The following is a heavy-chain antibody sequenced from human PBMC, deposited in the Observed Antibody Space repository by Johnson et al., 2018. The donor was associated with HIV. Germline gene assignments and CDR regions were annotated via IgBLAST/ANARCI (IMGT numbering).Heavy chain of an antibody. CDR2: ISGSGGST. J-gene: IGHJ3*02. Sequence: VQLVESGGGLVQPGGSLRLSCAASGFTFSSYAMSWVRQAPGKGLEWVSAISGSGGSTYYADSGKGRFTISRDNSKNTLYLQMNSLRAEDTAVYYCAKVGATVITPRGEAFDIWGQGTMVTVSS. V-gene: IGHV3-23*04. CDR1: GFTFSSYA. D-gene: IGHD4-23*01. CDR3: AKVGATVITPRGEAFDI.